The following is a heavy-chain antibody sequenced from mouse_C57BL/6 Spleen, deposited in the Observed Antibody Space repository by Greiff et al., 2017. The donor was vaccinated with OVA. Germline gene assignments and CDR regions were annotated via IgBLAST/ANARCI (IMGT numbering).Heavy chain of an antibody. CDR1: GYSITSGYY. D-gene: IGHD3-1*01. Sequence: EVKLQESGPGLVKPSQSLSLTCSVTGYSITSGYYWNWIRQFPGNKLEWMGYISYDGSNNYNPSLKNRISITRDTSKNQFFLKLNSVTTEDTATYYCARDREYYYAMDYWGQGTSVTVSS. CDR3: ARDREYYYAMDY. V-gene: IGHV3-6*01. J-gene: IGHJ4*01. CDR2: ISYDGSN.